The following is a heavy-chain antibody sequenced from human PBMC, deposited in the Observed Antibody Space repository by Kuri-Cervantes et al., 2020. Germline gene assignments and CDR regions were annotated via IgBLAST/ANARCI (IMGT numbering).Heavy chain of an antibody. J-gene: IGHJ6*02. D-gene: IGHD3-3*01. V-gene: IGHV3-30*18. CDR3: AKDHKTIFGVVIIDYYYYGMDV. CDR2: ISYDGSNK. CDR1: GFTFSSYG. Sequence: SLKISCAASGFTFSSYGMHWVRQAPGKGLEWVAVISYDGSNKYYADSVKGRFTISRDNSKNTLYLQMNSLRAEDTAVYYCAKDHKTIFGVVIIDYYYYGMDVWGQGTTVTVSS.